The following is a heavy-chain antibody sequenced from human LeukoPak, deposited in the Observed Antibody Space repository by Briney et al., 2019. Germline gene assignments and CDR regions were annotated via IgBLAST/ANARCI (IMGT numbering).Heavy chain of an antibody. J-gene: IGHJ4*02. Sequence: PGGSLRLSCGASGFTFSSYWMSWVRQAPGKGREGVANIKQDGREKYHVDSVKGRFTISRDNAKNSLYLQMNSLRAEDPAVYYCARFRTAMQLWKGYYFDYWGQGTLVTVSS. CDR1: GFTFSSYW. CDR2: IKQDGREK. D-gene: IGHD5-18*01. CDR3: ARFRTAMQLWKGYYFDY. V-gene: IGHV3-7*01.